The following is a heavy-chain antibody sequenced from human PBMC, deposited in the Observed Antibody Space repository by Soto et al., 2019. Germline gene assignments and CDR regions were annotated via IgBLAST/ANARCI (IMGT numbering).Heavy chain of an antibody. Sequence: XEALSLSFSVSGGSIGGSYWSWIRQSPGKGLEWLGYVYYTGSTNYSPSLRSRVSISVDTSKNEFSLRLSSVTAADTAVYFCARSVAVTGAHIEYWGQGTQVTVS. CDR2: VYYTGST. CDR3: ARSVAVTGAHIEY. J-gene: IGHJ4*02. CDR1: GGSIGGSY. V-gene: IGHV4-59*01. D-gene: IGHD2-8*02.